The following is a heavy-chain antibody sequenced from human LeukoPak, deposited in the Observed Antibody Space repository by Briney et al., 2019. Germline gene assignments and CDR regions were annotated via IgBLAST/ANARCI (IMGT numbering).Heavy chain of an antibody. V-gene: IGHV1-2*02. Sequence: GASVKVSCKASGYTFTGYYMHWVRQAPGQGLEWMGWINPNSGGTNYAQKFQGRVTMTRDTSISTAYMELSRLRFDDTAVYYCAGQADYDFWSGYFSPPFDYWGQGTLVTVSS. CDR3: AGQADYDFWSGYFSPPFDY. D-gene: IGHD3-3*01. CDR2: INPNSGGT. J-gene: IGHJ4*02. CDR1: GYTFTGYY.